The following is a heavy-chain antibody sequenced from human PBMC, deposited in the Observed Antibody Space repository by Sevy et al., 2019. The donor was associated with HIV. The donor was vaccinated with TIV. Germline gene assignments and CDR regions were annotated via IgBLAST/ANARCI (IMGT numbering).Heavy chain of an antibody. J-gene: IGHJ6*02. CDR3: AGDLAVYSSSSRVYGMDV. CDR2: ISYDGSNK. Sequence: GGSLRLSCAASGFTFSSYAMHWVRQAPGKGLEWVAVISYDGSNKYYADSVKGRFTISRDNSKNTLYLQMNSLRAEDTAVYYCAGDLAVYSSSSRVYGMDVWGQGTTVTVSS. V-gene: IGHV3-30-3*01. D-gene: IGHD6-6*01. CDR1: GFTFSSYA.